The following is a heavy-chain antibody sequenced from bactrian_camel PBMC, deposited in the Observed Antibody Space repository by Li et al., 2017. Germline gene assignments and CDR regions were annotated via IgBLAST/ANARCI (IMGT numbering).Heavy chain of an antibody. CDR2: INSGGAT. J-gene: IGHJ4*01. D-gene: IGHD2*01. CDR1: GFTWSA. V-gene: IGHV3S1*01. Sequence: HVQLVESGGGTVQAGGSLRLSCAASGFTWSAWVRQAPGKGLECISGINSGGATYYADSVKGRFTIARDNAKNTLYLQLNSLKTEDTAMYYCAKDEDGRWPHEYNHWGQGTQVTVS. CDR3: AKDEDGRWPHEYNH.